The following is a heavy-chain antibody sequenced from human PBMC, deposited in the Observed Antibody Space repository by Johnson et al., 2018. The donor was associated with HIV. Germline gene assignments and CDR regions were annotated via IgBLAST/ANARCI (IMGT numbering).Heavy chain of an antibody. J-gene: IGHJ3*01. Sequence: VQLVESGGGVVQPGGPLRLSCAASGFIFRTNGMHWVRQAPGKGLEWVSFIQYDGSDKSYADSVAGRFTISRDNSKNTLYLQMNNLRTEDTGLYYCAKDGGKWSYSFDVWGQGTMVSVSS. D-gene: IGHD2-8*01. CDR3: AKDGGKWSYSFDV. CDR1: GFIFRTNG. CDR2: IQYDGSDK. V-gene: IGHV3-30*02.